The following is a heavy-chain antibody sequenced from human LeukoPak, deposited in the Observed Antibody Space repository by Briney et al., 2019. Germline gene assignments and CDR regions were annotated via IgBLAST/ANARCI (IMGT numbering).Heavy chain of an antibody. D-gene: IGHD2-15*01. CDR2: VSSSGSTI. V-gene: IGHV3-48*03. CDR1: GFTFSSYE. J-gene: IGHJ4*02. Sequence: GGSLRLSCAASGFTFSSYEMNWVRQAPGKGLEWVSYVSSSGSTIYYADSVKGRFTISRDNAKNSLYLQMNSLRAEDTAVYYCARVGGYCSGSDCYWGQGTLVSVSS. CDR3: ARVGGYCSGSDCY.